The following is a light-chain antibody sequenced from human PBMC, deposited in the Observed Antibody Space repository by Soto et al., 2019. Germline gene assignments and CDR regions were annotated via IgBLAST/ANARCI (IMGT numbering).Light chain of an antibody. CDR2: GAS. J-gene: IGKJ2*01. Sequence: EIVLTQSPGTLSLSPGERATLSCRASQSVTSDFLAWYQQKPGQAPRLLIYGASTRAAGVPDRFSGSGSGTDFTLTITRLQPEDFAVSDCQQYGRSSLMFTFGQGTKLGV. V-gene: IGKV3-20*01. CDR1: QSVTSDF. CDR3: QQYGRSSLMFT.